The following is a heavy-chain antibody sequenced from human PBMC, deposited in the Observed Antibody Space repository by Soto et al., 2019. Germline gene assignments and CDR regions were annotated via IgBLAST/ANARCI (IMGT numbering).Heavy chain of an antibody. V-gene: IGHV3-66*01. D-gene: IGHD2-2*01. CDR2: IYIVGST. CDR1: EFTVSNNY. CDR3: ARDWDCSSTSCWPWFDP. Sequence: PGGSLRLSCAASEFTVSNNYMSWVRQAPGKGLEWVSVIYIVGSTYYADSVKDRFTISRDNSKNTLYLQMNSLRAEDTAVYYCARDWDCSSTSCWPWFDPWGQGTLVTVSS. J-gene: IGHJ5*02.